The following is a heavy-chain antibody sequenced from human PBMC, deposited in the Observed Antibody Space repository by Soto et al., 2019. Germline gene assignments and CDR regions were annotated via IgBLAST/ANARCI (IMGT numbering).Heavy chain of an antibody. CDR3: ARDNFGAGRVGGNL. CDR1: GGTSTIYT. Sequence: QVPLVQSGPEVKKPGSSVKVSCEASGGTSTIYTITWVRQAPGQGLVLMGRIVPFLGVTNYAQNFQDRVTITADKSSNTAYMELSSLRSEDTAVYYCARDNFGAGRVGGNLWGQGTQVTVSP. D-gene: IGHD3-10*01. V-gene: IGHV1-69*08. J-gene: IGHJ5*02. CDR2: IVPFLGVT.